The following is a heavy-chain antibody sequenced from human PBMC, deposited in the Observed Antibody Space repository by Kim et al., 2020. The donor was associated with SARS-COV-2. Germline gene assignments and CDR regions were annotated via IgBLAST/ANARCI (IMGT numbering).Heavy chain of an antibody. D-gene: IGHD3-16*01. V-gene: IGHV3-33*01. CDR2: IWYDGSNK. Sequence: GGSLRLSCAASGFTFSSYGMHWVRQAPGKGLEWVAVIWYDGSNKYYADSVKGRFTISRDNSKNTLYLQMNSLRAEDTAVYYCARETTWGAYYYYGMDVWGQGTTVTVSS. J-gene: IGHJ6*02. CDR1: GFTFSSYG. CDR3: ARETTWGAYYYYGMDV.